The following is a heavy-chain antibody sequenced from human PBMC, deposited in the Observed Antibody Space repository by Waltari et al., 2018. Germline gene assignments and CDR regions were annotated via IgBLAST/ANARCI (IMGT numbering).Heavy chain of an antibody. J-gene: IGHJ5*02. CDR2: IYHSGST. CDR1: GYSISSGYY. V-gene: IGHV4-38-2*02. Sequence: QVQLQESGPGLLKPSETLSLTCAVPGYSISSGYYSGWLRQPPGKGLEWIGSIYHSGSTYYNPSLKSRVTISVDTSKNQFSLKLSSVTAADTAVYYCAREGDDTMIVVVSRFDPWGQGTLVTVSS. CDR3: AREGDDTMIVVVSRFDP. D-gene: IGHD3-22*01.